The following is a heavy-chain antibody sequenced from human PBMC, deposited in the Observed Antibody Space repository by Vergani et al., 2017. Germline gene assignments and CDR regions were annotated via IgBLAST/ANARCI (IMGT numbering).Heavy chain of an antibody. J-gene: IGHJ4*02. CDR3: ASGWSGYSTSWFFEY. CDR1: GYTFAGYN. V-gene: IGHV1-2*02. Sequence: QVQLVQSGAEVKKPGASVKVSCKASGYTFAGYNIHWVRQAPGQGLELMGWINPNSGGTNYAQKFQGRVTMTRDTSINTAYMELSRLRSDDTAVYYCASGWSGYSTSWFFEYWGQGTLVTVSS. D-gene: IGHD6-13*01. CDR2: INPNSGGT.